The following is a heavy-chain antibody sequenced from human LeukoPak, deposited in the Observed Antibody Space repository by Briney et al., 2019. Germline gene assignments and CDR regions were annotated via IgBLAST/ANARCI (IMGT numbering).Heavy chain of an antibody. CDR1: GGYISSYS. Sequence: PSETLSLTCTVSGGYISSYSWNWSRQPAGKGLQYIGRIYSSGSTNYNPSLKSRVTMSVDTSKNQFSLNLSSVTAADTAVYYCARDAVAGNYYYYAMDVWGQGTTVTVSS. J-gene: IGHJ6*02. CDR3: ARDAVAGNYYYYAMDV. D-gene: IGHD6-19*01. V-gene: IGHV4-4*07. CDR2: IYSSGST.